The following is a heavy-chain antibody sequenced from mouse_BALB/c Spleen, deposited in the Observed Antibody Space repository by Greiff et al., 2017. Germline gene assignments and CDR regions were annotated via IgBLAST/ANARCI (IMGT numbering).Heavy chain of an antibody. CDR2: ISSGSSTI. CDR1: GFTFSSFG. CDR3: ARDYGYY. J-gene: IGHJ2*01. Sequence: DVMLVESGGGLVQPGGSRKLSCAASGFTFSSFGMHWVRQAPEKGLEWVAFISSGSSTIYYADTVKGRFTISRDNPKNTLFLQMTSLRSEDTAMYYCARDYGYYWGQGTTLTVSS. D-gene: IGHD1-2*01. V-gene: IGHV5-17*02.